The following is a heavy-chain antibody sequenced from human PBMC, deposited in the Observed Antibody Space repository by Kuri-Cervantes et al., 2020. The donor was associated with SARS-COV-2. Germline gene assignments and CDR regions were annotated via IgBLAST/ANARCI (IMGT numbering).Heavy chain of an antibody. J-gene: IGHJ4*02. Sequence: GESLKISCAASGFTFSSYAMSWVRQAPGKGLEWASGISGSGSSAYYADSVKGRFTISRDNSRNTVYLQMNSLRVEDTAVYYCAKGSKSIIAVSGTKGFFDYWGQGTLVTVSS. CDR2: ISGSGSSA. CDR1: GFTFSSYA. D-gene: IGHD6-19*01. CDR3: AKGSKSIIAVSGTKGFFDY. V-gene: IGHV3-23*01.